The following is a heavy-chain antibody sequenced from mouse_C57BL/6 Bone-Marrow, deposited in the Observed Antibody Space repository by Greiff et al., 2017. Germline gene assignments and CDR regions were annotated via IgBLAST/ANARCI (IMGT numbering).Heavy chain of an antibody. CDR1: GYTFTSYW. D-gene: IGHD2-5*01. J-gene: IGHJ2*01. CDR2: IYPGNSDT. V-gene: IGHV1-5*01. Sequence: VQLKQSGTVLARPGASVKMSCKTSGYTFTSYWMHWVKQRPGQGLEWIGAIYPGNSDTSYNQKFKGKVKLTAVTSASTAYMELSSLTNEDSAVYYCISSNYDFDYWGQGTTLTVSS. CDR3: ISSNYDFDY.